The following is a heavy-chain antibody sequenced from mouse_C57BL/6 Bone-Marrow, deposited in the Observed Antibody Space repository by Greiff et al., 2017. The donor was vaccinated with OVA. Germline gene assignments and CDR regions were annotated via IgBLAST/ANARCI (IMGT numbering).Heavy chain of an antibody. CDR2: IRPNSGST. D-gene: IGHD1-1*01. Sequence: QVQLQQPGAELVKPGASVKLSCKASGYTFTSYWMHWVKQRPGQGLEWIGMIRPNSGSTNYNEKFKGKVTLTVDKSYSTAYMQLSSLTAEDSAVYYYAPIYYAVYFDYWSQGTTLTVSA. CDR3: APIYYAVYFDY. J-gene: IGHJ2*01. V-gene: IGHV1-64*01. CDR1: GYTFTSYW.